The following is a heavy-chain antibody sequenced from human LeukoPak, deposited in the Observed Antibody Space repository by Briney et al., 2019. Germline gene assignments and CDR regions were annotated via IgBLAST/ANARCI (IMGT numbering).Heavy chain of an antibody. V-gene: IGHV3-30*03. D-gene: IGHD3-9*01. CDR2: ISYDGSNK. CDR3: VRDRESRSAWLLDS. CDR1: GFTFSIYG. Sequence: QPGRSLRLSCAASGFTFSIYGMHWVRQAPGKGLEWVAVISYDGSNKYYADSVKGRFTISRDNSKNTLYLQMNSLRAEDTAVYYCVRDRESRSAWLLDSWGQGTLVTVSS. J-gene: IGHJ4*02.